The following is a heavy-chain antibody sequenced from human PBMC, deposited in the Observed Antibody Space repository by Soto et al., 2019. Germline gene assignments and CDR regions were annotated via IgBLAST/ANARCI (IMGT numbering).Heavy chain of an antibody. J-gene: IGHJ4*02. CDR2: IFYSGSA. CDR3: ARSPYSYGFNL. D-gene: IGHD5-18*01. Sequence: QVQLQESGPGLVKPSQTVSLTCTVSGGSVSSDDHYWNWIRQPPGKGLEWIGYIFYSGSAFYNPSLQSRVTISVDTSNNQFSLKMKSVTAADTAVYYCARSPYSYGFNLWGQGTLVTVSS. CDR1: GGSVSSDDHY. V-gene: IGHV4-30-4*01.